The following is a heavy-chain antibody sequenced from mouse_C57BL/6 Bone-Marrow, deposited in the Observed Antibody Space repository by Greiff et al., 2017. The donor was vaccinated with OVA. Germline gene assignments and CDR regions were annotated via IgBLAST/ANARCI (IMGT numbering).Heavy chain of an antibody. V-gene: IGHV1-74*01. CDR3: AMPDYLFAY. Sequence: QVQLQQPGAELVKPGASVKVSCKASGYTFTSYWMHWVKQRPGQGLEWIGRIHPSDSDTNYNQKFKGKATLTVDKSSRTADMPLSSLTSEDSAVYYCAMPDYLFAYWGQGTLVTVSA. J-gene: IGHJ3*01. CDR2: IHPSDSDT. CDR1: GYTFTSYW. D-gene: IGHD2-4*01.